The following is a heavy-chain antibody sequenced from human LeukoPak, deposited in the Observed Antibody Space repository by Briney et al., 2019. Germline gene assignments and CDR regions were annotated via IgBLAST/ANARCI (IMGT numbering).Heavy chain of an antibody. CDR3: ARAKGYYDSSGYYYSYFGY. V-gene: IGHV4-4*02. D-gene: IGHD3-22*01. Sequence: PSGTLSLTCAVSGGSISSSNWWSWVRQPPGKGLEWIGEINHSGSTNYNPSPKSRVTISVDTSKNQFSLKLSSVTAADTAVYYCARAKGYYDSSGYYYSYFGYWGQGTLVTVSS. CDR2: INHSGST. CDR1: GGSISSSNW. J-gene: IGHJ4*02.